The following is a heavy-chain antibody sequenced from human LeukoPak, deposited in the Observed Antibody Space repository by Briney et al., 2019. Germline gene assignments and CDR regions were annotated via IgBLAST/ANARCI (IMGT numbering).Heavy chain of an antibody. D-gene: IGHD3-9*01. CDR1: GGSISSGDYY. V-gene: IGHV4-30-4*01. Sequence: SETLSLTCTVSGGSISSGDYYWSWIRQPPGKGLEWIGYIYYSGSTYYNPSLKSRVTISIDTSRNQFSLKLNSVTAADTAVYYCARVPPMWDALTGYYRGYFDYWGQGTLVTVSS. J-gene: IGHJ4*02. CDR2: IYYSGST. CDR3: ARVPPMWDALTGYYRGYFDY.